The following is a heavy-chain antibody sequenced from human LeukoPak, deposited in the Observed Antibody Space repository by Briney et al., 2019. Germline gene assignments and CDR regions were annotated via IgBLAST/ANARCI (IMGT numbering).Heavy chain of an antibody. J-gene: IGHJ5*02. CDR1: GFTFSSYA. V-gene: IGHV3-30*04. D-gene: IGHD4-17*01. CDR2: ISYDGSNK. CDR3: ARVPNYGDYA. Sequence: PGGSLRLSCAASGFTFSSYAMHWVRQAPGKGLEWVAVISYDGSNKYYADSVKGRFTISRDNSKNTLYLQMNSLRAEDTAVYYCARVPNYGDYAWGQGTLVTVFS.